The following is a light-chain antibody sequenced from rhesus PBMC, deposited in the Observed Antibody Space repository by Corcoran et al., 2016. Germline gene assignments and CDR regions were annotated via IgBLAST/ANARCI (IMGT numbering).Light chain of an antibody. V-gene: IGLV2-32*02. Sequence: QAALTQPRSVSGSPGQSVTISCTGTNSDIGGFNYVSWYQQHPGTAPKVMIYEVSKRRSGVSDRFSGSKSGNTASLTISGLRPEDEADYYCSSYAGSNPFIFTVGTRLTVL. CDR1: NSDIGGFNY. CDR2: EVS. J-gene: IGLJ1*01. CDR3: SSYAGSNPFI.